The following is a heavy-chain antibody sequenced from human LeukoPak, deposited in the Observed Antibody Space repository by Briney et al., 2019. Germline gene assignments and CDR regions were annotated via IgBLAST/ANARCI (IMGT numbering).Heavy chain of an antibody. V-gene: IGHV3-11*01. CDR2: ISSNGGTT. J-gene: IGHJ6*02. Sequence: GGSLRLSCAASGFTSSDYYMTWIRQPPGKGPEGMSYISSNGGTTTYVDSVKGRFTISRDNAKNSLYLQMNSLRADDTAVYYCARSNYYTVDVWGQGTAVTVSS. CDR1: GFTSSDYY. CDR3: ARSNYYTVDV.